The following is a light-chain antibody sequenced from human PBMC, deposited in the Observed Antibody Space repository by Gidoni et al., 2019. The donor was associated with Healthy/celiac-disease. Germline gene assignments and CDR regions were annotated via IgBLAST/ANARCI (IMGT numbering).Light chain of an antibody. J-gene: IGLJ3*02. CDR3: QSYDSSLSALV. CDR2: GNS. Sequence: QSVLTQPPSVSGAPGQRVTISGTGSSSNIRAGYDVHWYQQLPGTAPKLLIYGNSNRPSGVPDRFSGSKSGTSASLAITGLQAEDEADYYCQSYDSSLSALVFGGGTKLTVL. V-gene: IGLV1-40*01. CDR1: SSNIRAGYD.